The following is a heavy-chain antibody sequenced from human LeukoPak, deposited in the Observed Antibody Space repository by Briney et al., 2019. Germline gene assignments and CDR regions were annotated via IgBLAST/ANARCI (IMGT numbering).Heavy chain of an antibody. CDR2: IYPGDSAT. CDR3: ARPPYSSSIDAFDI. D-gene: IGHD6-13*01. Sequence: GESLKISWHGSGYRFTSYWIGWVRQIPGKGLEWMGIIYPGDSATRYSPSFQGQVTISADKSISTTYLQWSSLKASDTAMYYCARPPYSSSIDAFDIWGQGTMVTVSS. CDR1: GYRFTSYW. V-gene: IGHV5-51*01. J-gene: IGHJ3*02.